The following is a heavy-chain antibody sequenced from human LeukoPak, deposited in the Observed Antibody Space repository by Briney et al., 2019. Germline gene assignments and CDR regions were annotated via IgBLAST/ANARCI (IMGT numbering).Heavy chain of an antibody. CDR2: IYSGGST. V-gene: IGHV3-66*01. Sequence: AGSLRLSCAASGFSVSNNYMSWVRQALGKGLEWVSVIYSGGSTFYADSVKGRFTISRDNSKNTLYLQMKSLRAEDTAVYYCASDSYSPEYFQHWGQGTLVTVSS. D-gene: IGHD2-15*01. CDR1: GFSVSNNY. J-gene: IGHJ1*01. CDR3: ASDSYSPEYFQH.